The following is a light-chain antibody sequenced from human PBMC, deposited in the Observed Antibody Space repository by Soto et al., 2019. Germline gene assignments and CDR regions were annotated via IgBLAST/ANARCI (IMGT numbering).Light chain of an antibody. J-gene: IGKJ1*01. CDR3: QKYNNWPPWT. Sequence: EIVMTQSPATLSVSPGERATLSCRASQSVSSNLAWYQQKPGQAPRLLIYGASTRATGIPARFSGSGSGTEFTLHISSLQSEDFAVYYCQKYNNWPPWTFGQGTKVEIK. CDR1: QSVSSN. V-gene: IGKV3-15*01. CDR2: GAS.